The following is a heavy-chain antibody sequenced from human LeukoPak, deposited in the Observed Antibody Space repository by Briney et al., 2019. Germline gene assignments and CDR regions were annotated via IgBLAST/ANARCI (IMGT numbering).Heavy chain of an antibody. D-gene: IGHD5-18*01. CDR2: INHSGST. CDR3: ARGIGRIQLWLRGGNYFDY. J-gene: IGHJ4*02. V-gene: IGHV4-4*02. CDR1: GGSISSSNW. Sequence: SGTLSLTCAVSGGSISSSNWWSWVRQPPGKGLEWIGEINHSGSTNYNPSLKSRVTISVDTSKNQFSLKLSSVTAADTAVYYCARGIGRIQLWLRGGNYFDYWGQGTLVTVSS.